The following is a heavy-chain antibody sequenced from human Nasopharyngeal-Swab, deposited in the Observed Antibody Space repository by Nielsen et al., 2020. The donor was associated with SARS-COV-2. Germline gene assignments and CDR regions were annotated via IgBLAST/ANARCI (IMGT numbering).Heavy chain of an antibody. Sequence: GESLKISCTASGFTFSTYSMNWVRQAPGQGLEWVSSISGTSTYIYYADSVKGRFTVSRDNARNSVYLQMNSLSGDDTAVYFCARDLVSSWRAIGNWYFDLWGRGTLVTVSS. J-gene: IGHJ2*01. CDR1: GFTFSTYS. CDR2: ISGTSTYI. CDR3: ARDLVSSWRAIGNWYFDL. D-gene: IGHD6-13*01. V-gene: IGHV3-21*01.